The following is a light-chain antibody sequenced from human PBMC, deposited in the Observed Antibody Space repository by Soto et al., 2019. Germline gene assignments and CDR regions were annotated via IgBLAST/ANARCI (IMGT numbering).Light chain of an antibody. CDR2: DAS. CDR3: RQYNSYMYT. V-gene: IGKV1-5*01. CDR1: QSISSW. J-gene: IGKJ2*01. Sequence: DIQMTQSPSTLSASVGDRVTITCRASQSISSWLAWYQQKPGKAPKLLIYDASSLESGVPSRFSGSGSGTKFTLTISSLHPDDFATYYCRQYNSYMYTFGQGTKVDIK.